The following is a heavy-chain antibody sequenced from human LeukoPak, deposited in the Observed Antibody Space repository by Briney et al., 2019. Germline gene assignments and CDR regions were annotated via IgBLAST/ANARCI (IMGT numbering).Heavy chain of an antibody. CDR3: ARGSPYYYDSSGYYGATYYYYYYMDV. J-gene: IGHJ6*03. CDR2: INTNTGNP. D-gene: IGHD3-22*01. CDR1: GYTFTSYA. V-gene: IGHV7-4-1*02. Sequence: ASVKVSCKASGYTFTSYAMNWVRQAPGQGLEWMGWINTNTGNPTYAQGFTGRFVFSLDTSVSTAYLQISSLKAEDTAVYYCARGSPYYYDSSGYYGATYYYYYYMDVWGKGTTVTVSS.